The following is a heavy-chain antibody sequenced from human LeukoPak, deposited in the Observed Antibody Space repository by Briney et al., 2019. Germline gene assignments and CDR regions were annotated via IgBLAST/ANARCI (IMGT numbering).Heavy chain of an antibody. CDR2: IWYDGSKK. J-gene: IGHJ4*02. CDR1: GFTFSSYS. CDR3: ARDRRYSSSWPIDY. Sequence: GSLRLSCAASGFTFSSYSMNWVRQAPGKGLEWVAVIWYDGSKKYYADSVKGRFTISRDNSKNTLFLQMDSLRAEDTAMYYCARDRRYSSSWPIDYWGQGTLVTVSS. D-gene: IGHD6-13*01. V-gene: IGHV3-33*08.